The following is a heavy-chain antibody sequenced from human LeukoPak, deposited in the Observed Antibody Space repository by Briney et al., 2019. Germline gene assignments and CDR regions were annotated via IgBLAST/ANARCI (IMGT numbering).Heavy chain of an antibody. CDR3: TSPLLSLPP. CDR1: GFTFSGSA. D-gene: IGHD2-2*01. J-gene: IGHJ5*02. CDR2: IRGKPNSYAT. Sequence: GGSLRLSCAASGFTFSGSAMHWVRQASGKGLEWVGRIRGKPNSYATVYAASVQGRFTISRDGSKNTVYLQMNSLKTEDTAVYYCTSPLLSLPPWGQGTLVTVSS. V-gene: IGHV3-73*01.